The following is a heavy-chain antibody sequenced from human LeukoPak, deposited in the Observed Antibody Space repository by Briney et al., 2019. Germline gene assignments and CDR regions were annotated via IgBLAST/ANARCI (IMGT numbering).Heavy chain of an antibody. CDR1: GASLTGSY. Sequence: SETLSLTCTVSGASLTGSYWSWIRQPPGKGLDWIGFIYYTGSANYNPSIRSRVTVSLDTSKNQFSLKVTSVIAADTAVYYCARVRAGVFPADWYFDVWGRGTLVTVSS. CDR2: IYYTGSA. D-gene: IGHD6-19*01. CDR3: ARVRAGVFPADWYFDV. V-gene: IGHV4-59*01. J-gene: IGHJ2*01.